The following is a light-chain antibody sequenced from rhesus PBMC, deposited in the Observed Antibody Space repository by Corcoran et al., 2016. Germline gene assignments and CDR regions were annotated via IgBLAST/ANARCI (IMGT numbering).Light chain of an antibody. CDR1: QGITND. J-gene: IGKJ3*01. V-gene: IGKV1-25*01. CDR3: QHYYNSPFT. Sequence: DIQMTQSPSSLSASVGDRVTITCRASQGITNDLAWYQQRPGESPKLLIYEASRLQSGIASRFSGRGSGTDFTLTISSLQSEDFATDYCQHYYNSPFTFGPGTKLDSK. CDR2: EAS.